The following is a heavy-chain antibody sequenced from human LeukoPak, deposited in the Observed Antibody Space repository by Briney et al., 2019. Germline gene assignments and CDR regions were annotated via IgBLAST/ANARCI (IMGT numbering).Heavy chain of an antibody. V-gene: IGHV4-34*01. CDR2: INHSGST. CDR3: ARAPSYYYGSGSYYPPNWFDP. CDR1: GGSFSGYY. J-gene: IGHJ5*02. D-gene: IGHD3-10*01. Sequence: SETLSLTCAVYGGSFSGYYWSWIRQPPGKGLEWIGEINHSGSTNYNPSLKSRVTISVDTSKNQFSLKLSSVNAADTAVYYCARAPSYYYGSGSYYPPNWFDPWGQGTLVTVSS.